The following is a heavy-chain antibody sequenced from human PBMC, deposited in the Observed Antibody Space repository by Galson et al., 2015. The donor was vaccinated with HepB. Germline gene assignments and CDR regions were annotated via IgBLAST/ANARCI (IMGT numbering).Heavy chain of an antibody. CDR1: GFTFSSFA. Sequence: SLRLSCAASGFTFSSFAMSWVRQAPGKGLEWVSGISGSGGRTYYADSVKGRFTISRDNSKNTLYLQMISLRAEDTAVYYCAKDPTEHSSSWYMWNHNFYGMDVWGQGTTVTVSS. CDR3: AKDPTEHSSSWYMWNHNFYGMDV. J-gene: IGHJ6*02. D-gene: IGHD6-13*01. V-gene: IGHV3-23*01. CDR2: ISGSGGRT.